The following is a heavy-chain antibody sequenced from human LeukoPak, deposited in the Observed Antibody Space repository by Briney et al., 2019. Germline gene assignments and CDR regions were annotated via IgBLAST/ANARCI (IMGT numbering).Heavy chain of an antibody. Sequence: GGSLRLSCAASGFTFSSYAMSWVRQAPRKGPEWVSAIGGSGDNTDYADSVRGRFTISRDNAKNTLYLQMNSLRAEDTAIYFCAKDSRLVSGGAFFTWGQGTMVTVS. J-gene: IGHJ3*02. D-gene: IGHD5/OR15-5a*01. V-gene: IGHV3-23*01. CDR2: IGGSGDNT. CDR3: AKDSRLVSGGAFFT. CDR1: GFTFSSYA.